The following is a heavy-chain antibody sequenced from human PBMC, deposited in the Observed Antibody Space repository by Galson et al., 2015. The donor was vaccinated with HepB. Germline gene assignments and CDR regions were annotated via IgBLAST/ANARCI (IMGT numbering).Heavy chain of an antibody. V-gene: IGHV3-23*01. CDR1: GFTFSSYA. J-gene: IGHJ4*02. CDR2: ISGSGGST. CDR3: AKDPIGGDGYNYGEY. D-gene: IGHD5-24*01. Sequence: SLRLSCAASGFTFSSYAMSWVRQAPGKGLEWVSAISGSGGSTYYADSVKGRFTISRDNSKNTLYLQMNSLRAEDTAVYYCAKDPIGGDGYNYGEYRGQGTLVTVSS.